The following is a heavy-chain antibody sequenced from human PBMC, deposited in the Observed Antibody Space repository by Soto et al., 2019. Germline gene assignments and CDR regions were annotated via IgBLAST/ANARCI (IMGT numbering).Heavy chain of an antibody. CDR1: GYTFTSYG. CDR3: ARDGALGENYCYYGMDV. D-gene: IGHD3-16*01. Sequence: QVQLVQSGAEVKKPGASVKVSCKASGYTFTSYGISWVRQAPGQGLEWMGWISAYNGNTNYAQKRQGRVTMTTDTSTSPAYMELRSLRSDDTAVYYCARDGALGENYCYYGMDVWGQGTTVTVSS. V-gene: IGHV1-18*01. CDR2: ISAYNGNT. J-gene: IGHJ6*02.